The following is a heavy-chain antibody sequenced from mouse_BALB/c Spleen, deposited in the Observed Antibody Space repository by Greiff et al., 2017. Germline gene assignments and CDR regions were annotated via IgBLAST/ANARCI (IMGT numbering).Heavy chain of an antibody. J-gene: IGHJ2*01. Sequence: VQLQQSGPELVKPGASVKMSCKASGYTFTSYWINWVKQRPGQGLEWIGNIYPSDSYTNYNQKFKDKATLTVDKSSSTAYMQLSSPTSEDSAVYYCARGNYYFDYWGQGTTLTVSS. D-gene: IGHD2-1*01. CDR2: IYPSDSYT. CDR1: GYTFTSYW. V-gene: IGHV1S126*01. CDR3: ARGNYYFDY.